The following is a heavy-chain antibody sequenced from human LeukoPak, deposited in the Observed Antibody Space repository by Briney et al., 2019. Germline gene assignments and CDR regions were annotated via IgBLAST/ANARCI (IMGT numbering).Heavy chain of an antibody. CDR3: ARDSAYYYDSSGYWGGVDY. D-gene: IGHD3-22*01. CDR2: IYSGGST. CDR1: GFTLSSNY. J-gene: IGHJ4*02. V-gene: IGHV3-66*02. Sequence: GGSLRLSCAASGFTLSSNYMSWVRQAPGKGLEWVSVIYSGGSTYYADSVKGRFTISRDNSKNTLYLQMNSLRAEDTAVYYCARDSAYYYDSSGYWGGVDYWGQGTLVTVSS.